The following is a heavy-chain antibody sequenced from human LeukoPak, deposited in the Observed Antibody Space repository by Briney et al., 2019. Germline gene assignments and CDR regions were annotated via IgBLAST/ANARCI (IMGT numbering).Heavy chain of an antibody. CDR1: GFIFNNFG. V-gene: IGHV3-23*01. J-gene: IGHJ4*02. Sequence: GGSLRLSCTASGFIFNNFGLMWVRQAPGKGLEWVSTISGSGSATYNAGSVKGRFTTSRDNSNNTLYLQMNSLRAEDTAVYYCAKTEAPAAIRAGSDYWGQGTLVTVSS. CDR3: AKTEAPAAIRAGSDY. CDR2: ISGSGSAT. D-gene: IGHD2-2*02.